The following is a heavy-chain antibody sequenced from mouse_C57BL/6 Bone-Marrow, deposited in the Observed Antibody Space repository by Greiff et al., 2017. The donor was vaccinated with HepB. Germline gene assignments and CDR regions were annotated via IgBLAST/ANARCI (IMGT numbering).Heavy chain of an antibody. CDR1: GYTFTSYW. CDR3: ARCGGYYYGRLDY. CDR2: IDPSDSYT. J-gene: IGHJ2*01. D-gene: IGHD1-1*01. Sequence: QVQLKQPGAELVRPGTSVKLSCKASGYTFTSYWMHWVKQRPGQGLEWIGVIDPSDSYTNYNHKFKGKATVTVDTSASTAYMQLSSLTSEDSAVYDCARCGGYYYGRLDYWGQGNTLTVSA. V-gene: IGHV1-59*01.